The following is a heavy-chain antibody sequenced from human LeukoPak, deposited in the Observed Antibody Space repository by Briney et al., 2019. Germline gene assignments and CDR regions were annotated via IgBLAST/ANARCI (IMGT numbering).Heavy chain of an antibody. V-gene: IGHV5-10-1*01. CDR1: GYIFRTYW. D-gene: IGHD2-15*01. Sequence: GESLRISCKGSGYIFRTYWISWVRQMPGQGLEWMGRIDPTDSYNNYSPSFQGHVTMSADRSISTAYLQWSSLKASDTALYYCARQVVDYYHSIDVWGQGTTVTVSS. CDR3: ARQVVDYYHSIDV. J-gene: IGHJ6*02. CDR2: IDPTDSYN.